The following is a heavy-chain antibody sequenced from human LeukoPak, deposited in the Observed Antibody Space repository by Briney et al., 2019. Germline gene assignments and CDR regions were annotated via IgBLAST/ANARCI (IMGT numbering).Heavy chain of an antibody. CDR2: ISAYNGNT. V-gene: IGHV1-18*01. Sequence: ASVKVSCKASGYTFTSSGFSWVRQAPGQGLEWMGWISAYNGNTNYAQKLQGRANTPTDTSTSTAYMELRSLRSDDTAVYYCARAVGPKQWLVSRFDYWGQGTLVTASS. CDR1: GYTFTSSG. CDR3: ARAVGPKQWLVSRFDY. J-gene: IGHJ4*02. D-gene: IGHD6-19*01.